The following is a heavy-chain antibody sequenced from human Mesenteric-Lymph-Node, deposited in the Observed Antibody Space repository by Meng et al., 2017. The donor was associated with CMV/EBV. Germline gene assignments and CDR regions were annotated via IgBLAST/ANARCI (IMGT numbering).Heavy chain of an antibody. V-gene: IGHV3-23*01. D-gene: IGHD3-16*02. CDR1: GFIFRSYA. J-gene: IGHJ1*01. CDR2: FSGCGGRT. Sequence: LTCAASGFIFRSYAMKWVRQAPGKGLGRGSGFSGCGGRTCCADSVKGRVSISRDNAKNTLYLQMNSLRAEETAVYYCAASGTPVDIFGGVIKHWGQGTLVTVSS. CDR3: AASGTPVDIFGGVIKH.